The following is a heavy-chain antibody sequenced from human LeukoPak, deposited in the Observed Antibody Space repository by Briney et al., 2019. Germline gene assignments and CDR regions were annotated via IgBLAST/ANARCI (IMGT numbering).Heavy chain of an antibody. V-gene: IGHV3-66*01. CDR2: IYAGGST. Sequence: GGSLTLSCAASGFSVSSNLMSWVRQAPGKGLEWVSIIYAGGSTYYADSVKGRFTISRDNFKNTLFLQMNSLRAEDTAVYYCARVRRRDGYNYEDNWGQGTLVTVSS. CDR3: ARVRRRDGYNYEDN. J-gene: IGHJ4*02. CDR1: GFSVSSNL. D-gene: IGHD5-24*01.